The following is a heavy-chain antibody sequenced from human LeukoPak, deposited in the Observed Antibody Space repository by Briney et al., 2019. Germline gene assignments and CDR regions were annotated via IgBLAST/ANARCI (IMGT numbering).Heavy chain of an antibody. CDR1: GGSISGYY. V-gene: IGHV4-4*07. D-gene: IGHD2-21*02. Sequence: SETLSLTCTVSGGSISGYYWSWIRQPAGKGLEWIGRIYTSGSTNYNPSLKSRVTMSVDTSKNQFSLKLSSVTAADTAVYCCARDLGYPNIVVVTARSGRDAFDIWGEGTMVTVSS. CDR3: ARDLGYPNIVVVTARSGRDAFDI. CDR2: IYTSGST. J-gene: IGHJ3*02.